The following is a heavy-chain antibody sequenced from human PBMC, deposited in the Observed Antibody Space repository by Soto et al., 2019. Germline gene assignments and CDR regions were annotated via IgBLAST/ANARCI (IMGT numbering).Heavy chain of an antibody. J-gene: IGHJ5*02. Sequence: GGSLRLSCAASGFTFSIYWMHWVRRAPGKGLMWVSRINSDGSSTLYADSVKGRFTISRDDAKNTLYLQMNSLRAEDTAVYHCARGPAPGNWFDAWGQGTLVTVSS. V-gene: IGHV3-74*01. CDR3: ARGPAPGNWFDA. CDR2: INSDGSST. CDR1: GFTFSIYW.